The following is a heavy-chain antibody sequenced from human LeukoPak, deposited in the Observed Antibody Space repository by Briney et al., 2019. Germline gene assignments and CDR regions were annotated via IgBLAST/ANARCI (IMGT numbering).Heavy chain of an antibody. D-gene: IGHD2-15*01. J-gene: IGHJ3*02. CDR3: ARYLAAPYDAFDI. CDR1: GYTFTGYY. Sequence: EASVKVSCKASGYTFTGYYMHWVRQAPGQGLEWMGWINSNSGGVHYAQNFQGRVTMTRDTSISTAYMDPTRLRYDDTAVYFCARYLAAPYDAFDIWGQGTMVTVSS. CDR2: INSNSGGV. V-gene: IGHV1-2*02.